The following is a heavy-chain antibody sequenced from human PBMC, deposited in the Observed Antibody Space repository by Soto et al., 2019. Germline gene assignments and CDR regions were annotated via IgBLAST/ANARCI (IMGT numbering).Heavy chain of an antibody. Sequence: EVQLVESGGGLVQPGGSLRLSCAASGFTFSSYAMHWVRQATGKGLEWVSAIGTAGDTYYPGSVKGRFTISRENAKNLLYLQMNSLRAGDTAVYYCARAEGEMLGNYYYFYYIDVWGKGTTVTVSS. D-gene: IGHD3-16*01. CDR2: IGTAGDT. CDR1: GFTFSSYA. CDR3: ARAEGEMLGNYYYFYYIDV. J-gene: IGHJ6*03. V-gene: IGHV3-13*01.